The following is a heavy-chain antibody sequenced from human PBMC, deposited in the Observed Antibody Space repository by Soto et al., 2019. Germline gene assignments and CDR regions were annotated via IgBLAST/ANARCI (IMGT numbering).Heavy chain of an antibody. D-gene: IGHD4-17*01. CDR1: GGTFSSYT. CDR2: SIPILGIA. J-gene: IGHJ4*02. CDR3: ARVGYGGNPARFDY. Sequence: QVQLVQSGAEVKKPGSSVKVSCKASGGTFSSYTISWVRQAPGQGLEWMGRSIPILGIANYAQKFQGRVTITADKSTSTAYMELRSLRSDDTAVYYCARVGYGGNPARFDYWGQGTLVTGAS. V-gene: IGHV1-69*02.